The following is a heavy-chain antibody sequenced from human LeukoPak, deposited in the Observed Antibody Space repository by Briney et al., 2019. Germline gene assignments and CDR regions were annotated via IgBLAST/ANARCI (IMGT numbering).Heavy chain of an antibody. V-gene: IGHV4-34*01. CDR2: INHSGST. J-gene: IGHJ6*03. CDR1: GGSLSGYY. CDR3: ARGPRVPAAIGMYYYYYMDV. Sequence: SETLSLTCAVYGGSLSGYYWSWIRQPPGKGLEWIGEINHSGSTNYNPSLKSRVTISVDTSKNQFSLKLSSVTAADTAVYYCARGPRVPAAIGMYYYYYMDVWGKGTTVTVSS. D-gene: IGHD2-2*01.